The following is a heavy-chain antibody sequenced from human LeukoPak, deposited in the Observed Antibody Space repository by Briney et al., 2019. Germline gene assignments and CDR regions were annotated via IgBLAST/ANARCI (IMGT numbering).Heavy chain of an antibody. V-gene: IGHV3-23*01. D-gene: IGHD3-22*01. J-gene: IGHJ4*02. Sequence: PGGSLRLSCAASGFTFSSYAMSWVRQAPGKGLEWVSAISGSGGSTYYADSVKGRFTISRDNSKNTLYLQMNSLRAEDTAVYYCARDYYDSSDYFDYWGQGTLVTVSS. CDR1: GFTFSSYA. CDR3: ARDYYDSSDYFDY. CDR2: ISGSGGST.